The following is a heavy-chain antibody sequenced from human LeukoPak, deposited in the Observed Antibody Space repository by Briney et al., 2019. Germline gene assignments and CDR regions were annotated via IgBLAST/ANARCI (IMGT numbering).Heavy chain of an antibody. CDR3: ARVVVLAAVTPDYFDY. D-gene: IGHD2-15*01. CDR1: GYSFTSYW. J-gene: IGHJ4*02. V-gene: IGHV5-51*01. CDR2: IYPGDSDT. Sequence: GESLKISCKTSGYSFTSYWIGWVRQMPGKGLEWMGIIYPGDSDTRYSPSFQGQVTISADKSISTAYLQWSSLKTSDTAMYYCARVVVLAAVTPDYFDYWGQGTLVTVSS.